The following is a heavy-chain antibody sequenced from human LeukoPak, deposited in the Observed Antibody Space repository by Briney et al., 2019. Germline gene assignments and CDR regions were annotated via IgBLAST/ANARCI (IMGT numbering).Heavy chain of an antibody. CDR1: GFTFSSYA. V-gene: IGHV3-30-3*01. CDR2: ISYDGSNK. J-gene: IGHJ4*02. CDR3: AKDSYYDSSGYGLGFDY. D-gene: IGHD3-22*01. Sequence: GRSLRLSCAASGFTFSSYAMHWVRQAPGKGLEWVAVISYDGSNKYYADSVKGRFTISRDNSKNTLYLQMNSLRAEDTAVYYCAKDSYYDSSGYGLGFDYWGQGTLVTVSS.